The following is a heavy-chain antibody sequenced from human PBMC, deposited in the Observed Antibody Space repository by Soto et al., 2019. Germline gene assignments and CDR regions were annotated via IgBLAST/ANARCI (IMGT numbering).Heavy chain of an antibody. V-gene: IGHV3-11*01. CDR3: ASPNFYDSSGFQGDAFAV. CDR2: ISSSVSTI. CDR1: GFTFSYYY. Sequence: GGYLRLACAASGFTFSYYYMSWIRQAPGKGLEWVSYISSSVSTIYYADSVKGRFTSSRDNAKNSLYLQMNSLRAEDTAVYYCASPNFYDSSGFQGDAFAVWGQGTMGTVS. J-gene: IGHJ3*01. D-gene: IGHD3-22*01.